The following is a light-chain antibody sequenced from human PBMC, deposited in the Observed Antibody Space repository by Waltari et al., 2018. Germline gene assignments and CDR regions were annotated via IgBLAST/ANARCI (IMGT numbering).Light chain of an antibody. CDR3: QQRSAWPLT. CDR2: DAF. Sequence: EIVLTQSPATLSLSPGERATLSCRASRSVGGLLALYQQTPGQPPRVLIYDAFNRATGVPARFSGSGSGTDFTLTSSSLGPEDFAVYYCQQRSAWPLTVGGGTRVDIK. CDR1: RSVGGL. J-gene: IGKJ4*01. V-gene: IGKV3-11*01.